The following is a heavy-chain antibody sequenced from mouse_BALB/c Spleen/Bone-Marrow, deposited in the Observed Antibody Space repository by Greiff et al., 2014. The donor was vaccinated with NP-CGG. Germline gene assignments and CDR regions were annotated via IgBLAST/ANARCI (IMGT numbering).Heavy chain of an antibody. CDR2: ISSGSRTI. J-gene: IGHJ3*01. Sequence: VQLQQSGGGLAQPGGSRKLSCAASGFTFSSFGMHWIRQAPEKGLEWVAYISSGSRTIYYADTVRGRFTISRDNPKNTLFLQMTSLRSEDTAMYYCSRNYDFWFGYWGQGTLVTVSA. CDR1: GFTFSSFG. V-gene: IGHV5-17*02. CDR3: SRNYDFWFGY. D-gene: IGHD2-4*01.